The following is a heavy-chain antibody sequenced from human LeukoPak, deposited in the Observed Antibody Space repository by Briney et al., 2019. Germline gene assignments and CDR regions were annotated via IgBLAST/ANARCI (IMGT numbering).Heavy chain of an antibody. D-gene: IGHD3-9*01. J-gene: IGHJ4*02. CDR2: IKQDGSEK. CDR1: GFTFSSYW. V-gene: IGHV3-7*01. CDR3: ARDRYFDWLLHLDY. Sequence: PGGSLRLSCAASGFTFSSYWMSWVRQAPGKGLEWVANIKQDGSEKYYVDSVKGRFTISRDNAKNSLYLQMNSLRAEDTAVYYCARDRYFDWLLHLDYWGQGTLVTVSS.